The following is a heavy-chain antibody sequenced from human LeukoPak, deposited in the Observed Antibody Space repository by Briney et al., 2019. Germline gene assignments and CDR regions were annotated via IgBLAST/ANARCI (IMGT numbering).Heavy chain of an antibody. CDR2: ISYSGST. J-gene: IGHJ3*02. CDR3: ARGAFNYYDTIGYSNDAFDI. CDR1: GGSISSGGHY. D-gene: IGHD3-22*01. Sequence: SETLSLTCTVSGGSISSGGHYWSWIRQHPGKGLEWIAYISYSGSTYYNPSLKSRIIISVDTSKNRFSLKLSSVTAADTAVYFCARGAFNYYDTIGYSNDAFDIWGQGTMVTVSS. V-gene: IGHV4-31*03.